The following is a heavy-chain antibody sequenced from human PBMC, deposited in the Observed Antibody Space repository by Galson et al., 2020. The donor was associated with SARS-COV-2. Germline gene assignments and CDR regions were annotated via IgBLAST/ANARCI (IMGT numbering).Heavy chain of an antibody. Sequence: ASVKVSCKASGYTFTNYGISWVRQAPGQGLEWMGWFSTYNGDTYYAPKVQGRITMTTDTSTSTAYMELSSLRSDDTAVYYCARDFWYYASGSEYWGQGTMVTVSS. CDR2: FSTYNGDT. CDR1: GYTFTNYG. J-gene: IGHJ4*02. V-gene: IGHV1-18*01. D-gene: IGHD3-10*01. CDR3: ARDFWYYASGSEY.